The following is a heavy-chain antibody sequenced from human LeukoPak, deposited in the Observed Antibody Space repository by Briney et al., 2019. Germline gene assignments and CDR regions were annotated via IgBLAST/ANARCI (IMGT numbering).Heavy chain of an antibody. J-gene: IGHJ4*02. Sequence: SETLSLTCTVSGGSISSYYWSWIRQPPGKGLEWMGYISYSGSTNYNPSLKSRVTISVDTSKNQFSLKLSSVTAADTAMYYCARRDYGGNSGTLDYWGQGTLVTVSS. V-gene: IGHV4-59*01. D-gene: IGHD4-23*01. CDR2: ISYSGST. CDR1: GGSISSYY. CDR3: ARRDYGGNSGTLDY.